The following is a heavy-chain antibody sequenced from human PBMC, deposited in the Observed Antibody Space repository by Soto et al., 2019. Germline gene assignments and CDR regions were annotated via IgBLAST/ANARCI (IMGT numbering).Heavy chain of an antibody. Sequence: EVQLLESGGGLVQPGGYLRLSCVGSGFTFSNYAMSWVRQAPGKGLEWVSALSGSGANTYYADSVKGRFTISRDNSKNTLYLQMSSLRDEDTAEYYCAKHYDSSGYYARAYDYWGQGTLVIVSS. V-gene: IGHV3-23*01. J-gene: IGHJ4*02. D-gene: IGHD3-22*01. CDR1: GFTFSNYA. CDR2: LSGSGANT. CDR3: AKHYDSSGYYARAYDY.